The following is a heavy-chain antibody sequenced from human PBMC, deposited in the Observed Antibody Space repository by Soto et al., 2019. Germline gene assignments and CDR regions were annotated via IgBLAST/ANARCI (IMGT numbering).Heavy chain of an antibody. D-gene: IGHD2-2*01. CDR2: LSGGGDRT. Sequence: EVQLLESGGGLVQPGGSLRLSCVGSGFTFINYAMNWVRQPPGKGLEWVSGLSGGGDRTFDADSVKGRFTISSDNSKNTVNLQMSSLRADDTAVYYCARKVLGSTSRPDWWYFDLWGRGTLVTVSS. CDR3: ARKVLGSTSRPDWWYFDL. V-gene: IGHV3-23*01. J-gene: IGHJ2*01. CDR1: GFTFINYA.